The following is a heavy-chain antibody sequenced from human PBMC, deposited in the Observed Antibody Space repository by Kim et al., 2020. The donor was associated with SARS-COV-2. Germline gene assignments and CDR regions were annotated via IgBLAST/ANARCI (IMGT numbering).Heavy chain of an antibody. CDR3: TRDPWWGALDI. J-gene: IGHJ3*02. V-gene: IGHV3-7*01. CDR1: GFTFSDSW. Sequence: GGSLRLSCTASGFTFSDSWMAWIRQAPGKGLEWVAFIKEDGSAKSYVDSVKGRFTISKDNAKSSVYLQMDSLRVEDTALYVCTRDPWWGALDIWGHGTMVIVS. CDR2: IKEDGSAK. D-gene: IGHD2-15*01.